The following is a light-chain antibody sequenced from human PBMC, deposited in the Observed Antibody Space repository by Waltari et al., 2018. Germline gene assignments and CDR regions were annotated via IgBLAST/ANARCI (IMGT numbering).Light chain of an antibody. Sequence: QSVLTPPPSVSAAPGQRVTISCSGGSSHLGNNYVSWYRQFPGTAPKLLIYENSERPSGIPGRFSGSKSGTSATLDITGLQAGDEADYYCGTWDSSLSGAVFGGGTHLTVL. CDR3: GTWDSSLSGAV. CDR1: SSHLGNNY. CDR2: ENS. J-gene: IGLJ7*01. V-gene: IGLV1-51*02.